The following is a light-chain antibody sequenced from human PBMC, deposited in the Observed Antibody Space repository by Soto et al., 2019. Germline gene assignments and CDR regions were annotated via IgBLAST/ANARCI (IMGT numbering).Light chain of an antibody. CDR2: RNN. V-gene: IGLV1-47*01. CDR3: AAWDDSLSGVV. Sequence: QAVVTQPPSASGTPGQRVTISCSGSSSNIGSNYVYWYQQLPGTAPKLLIYRNNQRPSGVPDRFSGSKSGTSASLAISGLRSEDEADYYCAAWDDSLSGVVIGGGTKLTVL. J-gene: IGLJ3*02. CDR1: SSNIGSNY.